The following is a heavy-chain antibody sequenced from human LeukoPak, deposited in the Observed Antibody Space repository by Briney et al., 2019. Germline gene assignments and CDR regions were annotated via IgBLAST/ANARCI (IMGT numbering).Heavy chain of an antibody. J-gene: IGHJ3*02. D-gene: IGHD1-26*01. V-gene: IGHV1-2*02. CDR1: GYTFTGYY. CDR2: INPNSGGA. Sequence: PMASVKVSCKASGYTFTGYYMHWVRQAPGQGLEWMGWINPNSGGANYAQKFQGRVTMTRDTSISTAYMELSRLRSDDTAVYYCATPSGSNDAFDIWGQGTMVTVSS. CDR3: ATPSGSNDAFDI.